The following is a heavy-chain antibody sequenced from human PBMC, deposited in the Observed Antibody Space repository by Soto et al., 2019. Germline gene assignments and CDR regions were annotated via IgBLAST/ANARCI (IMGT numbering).Heavy chain of an antibody. V-gene: IGHV4-59*01. D-gene: IGHD2-21*02. CDR2: IYYSGST. Sequence: SETLSLTCTVSGGSISSYYWSWIRQPPGKGLEWIGYIYYSGSTNYNPSLKSRVTISVDTSKNQFSLKLSSVTAADTAVYYCARHLPYCGGDCYSLDDWGQGTLVTVSS. CDR3: ARHLPYCGGDCYSLDD. J-gene: IGHJ4*02. CDR1: GGSISSYY.